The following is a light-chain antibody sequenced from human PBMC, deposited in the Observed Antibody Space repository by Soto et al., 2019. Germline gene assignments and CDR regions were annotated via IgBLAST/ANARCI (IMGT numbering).Light chain of an antibody. Sequence: EIVLTQSPATLFVSPGERATLSCRASQSVTSDLAWYQHKPGQAPRLLIYDASSRATGIPARFSGSGSGTEFTLAISSLQSEDLAVYYCHQYNDWPLTFGGGTKVEIK. CDR3: HQYNDWPLT. J-gene: IGKJ4*01. CDR1: QSVTSD. V-gene: IGKV3-15*01. CDR2: DAS.